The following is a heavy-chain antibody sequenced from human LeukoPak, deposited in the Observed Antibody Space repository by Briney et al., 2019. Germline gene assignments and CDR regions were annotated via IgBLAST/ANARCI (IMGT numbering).Heavy chain of an antibody. CDR2: IYHSGST. CDR3: ARLPQGFLASLDL. CDR1: GGSISSSNW. Sequence: KTSETLSLTCAVSGGSISSSNWWSWVRQPPGKGLEWIGEIYHSGSTNYNPSLKSRVTISVDKSKNQFSLKLSSVTAADTAVYYCARLPQGFLASLDLWGRGTLVTVSS. J-gene: IGHJ2*01. D-gene: IGHD3-3*01. V-gene: IGHV4-4*02.